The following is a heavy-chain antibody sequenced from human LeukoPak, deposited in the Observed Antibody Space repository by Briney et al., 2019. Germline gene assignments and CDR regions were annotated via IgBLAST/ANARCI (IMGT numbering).Heavy chain of an antibody. CDR1: GGSISSSSYY. V-gene: IGHV4-39*01. CDR2: IYYSGST. Sequence: SETLSLTCTVSGGSISSSSYYWGWIRQPPGKGLEWIGCIYYSGSTYYNPSLKSRVTISVDTSKNQFSLKLSSVTAADTAVYYCARRGSYSAGDYWGQGTLVTVSS. CDR3: ARRGSYSAGDY. D-gene: IGHD1-26*01. J-gene: IGHJ4*02.